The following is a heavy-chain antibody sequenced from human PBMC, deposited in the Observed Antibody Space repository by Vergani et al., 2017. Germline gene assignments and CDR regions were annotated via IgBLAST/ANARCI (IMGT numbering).Heavy chain of an antibody. CDR1: GFTFSSYV. CDR2: IWYDGSNK. Sequence: QVQLVESGGGVVQPGRSLRLSCAASGFTFSSYVMHLVRQAPGKGLEWVATIWYDGSNKYYADSVKGRFTISRDNSKNTLFLQMNSLRAEDTAVYYCASPYGGDAFDIWGQGTMVTVSS. V-gene: IGHV3-33*01. J-gene: IGHJ3*02. D-gene: IGHD4-23*01. CDR3: ASPYGGDAFDI.